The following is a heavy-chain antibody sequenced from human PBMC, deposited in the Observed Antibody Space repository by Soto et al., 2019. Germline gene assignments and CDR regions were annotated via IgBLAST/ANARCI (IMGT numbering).Heavy chain of an antibody. J-gene: IGHJ5*02. D-gene: IGHD2-21*01. CDR2: ISYTSSTI. CDR1: GFTFSTYS. CDR3: ARDNGLAGSFDP. V-gene: IGHV3-48*02. Sequence: LRLSCAASGFTFSTYSMNWVRQAPGKGLEWVSYISYTSSTIYYADSVKGRFTISRDNAKNSLFLQMNSLRDEDTAVYYCARDNGLAGSFDPWGQGTLVTVPQ.